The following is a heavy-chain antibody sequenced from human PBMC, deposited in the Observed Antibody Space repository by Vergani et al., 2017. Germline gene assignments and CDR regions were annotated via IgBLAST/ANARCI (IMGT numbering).Heavy chain of an antibody. V-gene: IGHV3-23*01. Sequence: EVQLLESGGRLVQPGGSLRLSCVASGFAFSRYAMSWVRQAPGKGLEWVSGLTASGSGISYADSVRGRFTISRDNSKNTLFLQMDSLRAEDTAVYYCAKSGWLQHFGAHYFDAWGEGIQDTDPS. D-gene: IGHD5-24*01. CDR1: GFAFSRYA. CDR2: LTASGSGI. J-gene: IGHJ4*02. CDR3: AKSGWLQHFGAHYFDA.